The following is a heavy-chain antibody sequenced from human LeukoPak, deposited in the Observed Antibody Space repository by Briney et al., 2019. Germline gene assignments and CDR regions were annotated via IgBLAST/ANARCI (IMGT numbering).Heavy chain of an antibody. CDR2: ISSSGSTI. CDR1: GFTFSSYE. D-gene: IGHD6-19*01. CDR3: ARDRVAVAGTISYYYYYYMDV. Sequence: GGSLRLSCAAPGFTFSSYEMNWVRQAPGKGLEWVSYISSSGSTIYYADSVKGRFTISRDNAKNSLYLQMNSLRAEDTAVYYCARDRVAVAGTISYYYYYYMDVWGKGTTVTVSS. V-gene: IGHV3-48*03. J-gene: IGHJ6*03.